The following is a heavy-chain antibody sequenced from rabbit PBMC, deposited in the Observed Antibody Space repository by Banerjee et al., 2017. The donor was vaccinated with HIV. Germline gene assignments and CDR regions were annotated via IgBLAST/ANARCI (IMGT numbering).Heavy chain of an antibody. CDR3: ASSTDNGSNL. Sequence: QSLEESGGGLVQPEGSLTLTCTASGFSFSSSYYMCWVRQAPGKGLEWIGCIYTGDGNTHYASWAKGRFTISKTSSTTVTLQMTSLTVADTATYFCASSTDNGSNLWGPGTLVTVS. CDR2: IYTGDGNT. CDR1: GFSFSSSYY. V-gene: IGHV1S40*01. J-gene: IGHJ4*01. D-gene: IGHD7-1*01.